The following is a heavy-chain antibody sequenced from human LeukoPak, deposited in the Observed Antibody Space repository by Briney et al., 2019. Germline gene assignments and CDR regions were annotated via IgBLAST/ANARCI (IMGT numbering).Heavy chain of an antibody. Sequence: GGSLRLSCAASGFTFSSYSMNWVRQAPGKGLEWVSSISSSSYIYYADSVKGRFTISRDNAKNSLYLQMNSLRAEDTAVYYCARRDDLSSSYDYWGQGTLVTVSS. CDR3: ARRDDLSSSYDY. D-gene: IGHD6-13*01. V-gene: IGHV3-21*01. J-gene: IGHJ4*02. CDR2: ISSSSYI. CDR1: GFTFSSYS.